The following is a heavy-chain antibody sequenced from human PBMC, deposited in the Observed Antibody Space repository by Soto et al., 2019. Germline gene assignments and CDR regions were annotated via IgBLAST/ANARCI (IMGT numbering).Heavy chain of an antibody. CDR1: GFTFSSYA. V-gene: IGHV3-30-3*01. Sequence: QVQLVESGGGVVQPGRSLRLSCAASGFTFSSYAMHWVRQAPGKGLEWVAVISYDGSNKYYADSVKGRFTISRDNSKNTLYLQMNSLRAEDTAVYYCARDSRIRGVTAFDYWAQGTLVTVSS. CDR2: ISYDGSNK. J-gene: IGHJ4*02. D-gene: IGHD3-10*01. CDR3: ARDSRIRGVTAFDY.